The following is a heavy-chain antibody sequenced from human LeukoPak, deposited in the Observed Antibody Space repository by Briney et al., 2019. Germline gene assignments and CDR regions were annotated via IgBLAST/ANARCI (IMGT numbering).Heavy chain of an antibody. CDR2: ISAYNGNT. CDR3: ARAYYDFWSGSLDYYGMDV. CDR1: GYTFTSYG. Sequence: ASVKVSCKASGYTFTSYGISWVRQAPGQGLEWMGWISAYNGNTNYAQKLQGRVTMTTDTSTSTAYMELRSLRSDDTAVHYCARAYYDFWSGSLDYYGMDVWGQGTTVTVSS. V-gene: IGHV1-18*01. J-gene: IGHJ6*02. D-gene: IGHD3-3*01.